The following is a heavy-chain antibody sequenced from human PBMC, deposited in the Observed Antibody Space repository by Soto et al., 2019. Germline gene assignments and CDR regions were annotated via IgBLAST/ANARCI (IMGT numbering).Heavy chain of an antibody. Sequence: GGSLRLSCAASGFTFSSYAMHWVRQAPGKGLEWVAVISYDGSNKYYADSVKGRFTISRDNSKNTLYLQMNSLRAEDTAVYYCARGGMGRYSGYDAAGTNDYWGQGTLVTVSS. CDR2: ISYDGSNK. CDR3: ARGGMGRYSGYDAAGTNDY. D-gene: IGHD5-12*01. J-gene: IGHJ4*02. CDR1: GFTFSSYA. V-gene: IGHV3-30-3*01.